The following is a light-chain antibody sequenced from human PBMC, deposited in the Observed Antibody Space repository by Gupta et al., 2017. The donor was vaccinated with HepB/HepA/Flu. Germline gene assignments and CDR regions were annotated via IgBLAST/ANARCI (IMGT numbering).Light chain of an antibody. CDR2: KDS. J-gene: IGLJ2*01. CDR3: QSADSNGTYDDGV. V-gene: IGLV3-25*03. CDR1: ALPKQY. Sequence: SYELTQPPSVSVSPGQTARITCSGDALPKQYAYWYQQKPGQAPVLVIYKDSERPSGIPERFSGSSSGTTVTFTISGVQAEDEADYDCQSADSNGTYDDGVFGGGTKLTVL.